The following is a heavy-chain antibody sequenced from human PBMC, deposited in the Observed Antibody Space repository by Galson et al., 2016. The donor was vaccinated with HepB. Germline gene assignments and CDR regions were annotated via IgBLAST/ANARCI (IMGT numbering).Heavy chain of an antibody. Sequence: SVKVSCKASGYTFTYRYLHWVRQAPGQALEWMGWITPFNGNTNYAQKFQDRVTLTRDTSFITGYLELSGLRSEDTAMYYCASQYYSSGSPDAFDIWGQGTMVSVSS. V-gene: IGHV1-45*02. CDR1: GYTFTYRY. J-gene: IGHJ3*02. CDR3: ASQYYSSGSPDAFDI. CDR2: ITPFNGNT. D-gene: IGHD3-10*01.